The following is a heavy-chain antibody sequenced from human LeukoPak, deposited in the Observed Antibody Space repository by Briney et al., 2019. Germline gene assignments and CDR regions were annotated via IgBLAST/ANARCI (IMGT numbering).Heavy chain of an antibody. V-gene: IGHV3-21*01. CDR3: ARGKRWLQILDY. J-gene: IGHJ4*02. Sequence: PGGSLRLSCAASGFTFSSYSMNWVRQAPGKGLEWVSSISSSSSYIYYADSVKGRFTISRDNAKNSLYLQMNSLRAEDTAVYYCARGKRWLQILDYWGQGTLVTVSS. CDR2: ISSSSSYI. D-gene: IGHD5-24*01. CDR1: GFTFSSYS.